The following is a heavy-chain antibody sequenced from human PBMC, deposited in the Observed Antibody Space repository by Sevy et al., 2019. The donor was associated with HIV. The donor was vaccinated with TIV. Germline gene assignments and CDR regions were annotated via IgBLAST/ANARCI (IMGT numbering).Heavy chain of an antibody. Sequence: DSVKVSCKVSGYTLTKLDMHWVRQAPGKGLEWMGGFDPEDGDTFYAQKFQGRVTMTEDTSTDTAYMELSSLRSEDTAVYYCTTMEYYHNIIGSSSGDYWGQGTLVTVSS. J-gene: IGHJ4*02. D-gene: IGHD3-22*01. CDR2: FDPEDGDT. CDR1: GYTLTKLD. CDR3: TTMEYYHNIIGSSSGDY. V-gene: IGHV1-24*01.